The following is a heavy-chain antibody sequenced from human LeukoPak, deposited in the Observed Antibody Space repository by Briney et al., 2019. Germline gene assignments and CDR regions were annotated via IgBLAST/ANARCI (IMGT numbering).Heavy chain of an antibody. CDR2: ISGDSTNI. Sequence: GGSLRLSCAASGFALNGYSMNWVRQAPGKGLEWISYISGDSTNIFYADSVKGRFTISRDNAKNSLYLQMNSLRAEDTAVYYCARDHYFGDYGYSRSLDYWGQGTLVAVSS. CDR3: ARDHYFGDYGYSRSLDY. V-gene: IGHV3-48*01. CDR1: GFALNGYS. J-gene: IGHJ4*02. D-gene: IGHD5-18*01.